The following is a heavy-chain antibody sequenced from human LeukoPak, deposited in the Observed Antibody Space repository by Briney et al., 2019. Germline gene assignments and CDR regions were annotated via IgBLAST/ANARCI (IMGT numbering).Heavy chain of an antibody. CDR1: GGAFRGYY. J-gene: IGHJ4*02. CDR3: ARGEQLVAVFDY. D-gene: IGHD6-6*01. Sequence: KPSETLSLTCAVYGGAFRGYYWSWIRQPPGKGLEWIGEINHSGSTNYDPSLKSRVTISVDTSKNQFSLKLSSVTAADTAVYYCARGEQLVAVFDYWGQGTLVTVSS. CDR2: INHSGST. V-gene: IGHV4-34*01.